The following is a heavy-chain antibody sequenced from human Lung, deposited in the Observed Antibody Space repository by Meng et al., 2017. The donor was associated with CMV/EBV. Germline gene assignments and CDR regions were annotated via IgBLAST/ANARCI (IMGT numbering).Heavy chain of an antibody. J-gene: IGHJ6*02. D-gene: IGHD6-13*01. CDR3: ASDRWVLGMDV. Sequence: VSGGSVSSPFSYWSWIRQPPGKGLEWIGYIYSSGSTYYNPSLTGRLSISIAPSKNQFSLKLTSVTAADTAVYYCASDRWVLGMDVWGQGTTVTVSS. CDR1: GGSVSSPFSY. V-gene: IGHV4-30-4*08. CDR2: IYSSGST.